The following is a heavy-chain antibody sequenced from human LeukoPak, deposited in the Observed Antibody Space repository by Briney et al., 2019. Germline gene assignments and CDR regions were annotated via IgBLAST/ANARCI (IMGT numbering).Heavy chain of an antibody. D-gene: IGHD3-10*01. CDR1: GFTFSSYE. V-gene: IGHV3-48*03. Sequence: GGSLRLSCAASGFTFSSYEMNWVRQAPGKGLEWVSYISSSGSTIYYADSVKGRFTISRDNAKNSLYLQMNSLRAEDTAVYYCAREIFGSGSYPDYWGQGTLVTVSS. CDR2: ISSSGSTI. CDR3: AREIFGSGSYPDY. J-gene: IGHJ4*02.